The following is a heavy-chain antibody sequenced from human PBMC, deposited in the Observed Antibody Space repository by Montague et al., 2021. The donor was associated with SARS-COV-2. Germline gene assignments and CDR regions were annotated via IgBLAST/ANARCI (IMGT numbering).Heavy chain of an antibody. D-gene: IGHD1-1*01. CDR3: AKGTTTGYFYGMDV. CDR2: ISWNSGRI. Sequence: SLRLSCAASGFTFDDYAMHWVRQVPGKGLEWVSGISWNSGRIGYLDSVRGRFTISRDNAKNSLYLQMNSLRAEDTALYFCAKGTTTGYFYGMDVWGQGTTVTVSS. V-gene: IGHV3-9*01. CDR1: GFTFDDYA. J-gene: IGHJ6*02.